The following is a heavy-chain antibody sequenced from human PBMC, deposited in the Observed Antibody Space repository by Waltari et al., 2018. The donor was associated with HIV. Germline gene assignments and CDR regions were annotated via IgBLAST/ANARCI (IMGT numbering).Heavy chain of an antibody. D-gene: IGHD2-8*01. J-gene: IGHJ3*02. CDR3: ARGNGHAFDI. V-gene: IGHV3-74*01. CDR2: IHSDGSST. CDR1: GFTFSSYW. Sequence: EVQLVESGRGLVQPGGSLRLSCAASGFTFSSYWMHWVRQAPGKGLVWVSRIHSDGSSTSYADSVKGRFTISRDNAKNTLYLQMNSLRAEDTAVYYCARGNGHAFDIWGQGTMVTVSS.